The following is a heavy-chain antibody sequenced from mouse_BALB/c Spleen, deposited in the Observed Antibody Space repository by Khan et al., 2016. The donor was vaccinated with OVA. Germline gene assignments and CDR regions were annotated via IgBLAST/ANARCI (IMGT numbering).Heavy chain of an antibody. CDR2: IDPANGNT. CDR1: GFNIKDTY. Sequence: EVQLQQSGAELVKPGASVKLSCTASGFNIKDTYMHWVKQRPEQGLEWIGRIDPANGNTKYDQKFQGKATITSDTSSNTAYLQLSSLTSEDTDVYYCARDYWDVFAYWGQGTLVTVS. D-gene: IGHD4-1*01. J-gene: IGHJ3*01. V-gene: IGHV14-3*02. CDR3: ARDYWDVFAY.